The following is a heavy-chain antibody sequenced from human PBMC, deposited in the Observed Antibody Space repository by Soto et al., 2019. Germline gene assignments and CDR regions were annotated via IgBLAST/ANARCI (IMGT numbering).Heavy chain of an antibody. J-gene: IGHJ6*02. CDR2: TYYRSKWSN. CDR1: GDSVSSDSAA. CDR3: AGVPWFRGMDV. D-gene: IGHD3-10*01. V-gene: IGHV6-1*01. Sequence: SQTLSLTCAISGDSVSSDSAAWIWIRQSPSRGLEWLGRTYYRSKWSNDYAVSVKSRITINPDTSKNQFSLHLYSVTPEDTAVYYCAGVPWFRGMDVWGQGTTGKVS.